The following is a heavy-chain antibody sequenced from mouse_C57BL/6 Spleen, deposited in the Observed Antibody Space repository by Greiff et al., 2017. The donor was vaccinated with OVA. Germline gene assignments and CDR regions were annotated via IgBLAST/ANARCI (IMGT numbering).Heavy chain of an antibody. V-gene: IGHV1-7*01. CDR2: IHPSSGYT. CDR3: ARAKGTVVATGAMDY. Sequence: QVQLQQSGAELAKPGASVKLSCKASGYTFTSYWMHWVKQRPGQGLEWIGYIHPSSGYTKYNQKFKDKATLTADKSSSTADMQLSSLKYEDSAVYYGARAKGTVVATGAMDYWGQGTSVTVSS. D-gene: IGHD1-1*01. J-gene: IGHJ4*01. CDR1: GYTFTSYW.